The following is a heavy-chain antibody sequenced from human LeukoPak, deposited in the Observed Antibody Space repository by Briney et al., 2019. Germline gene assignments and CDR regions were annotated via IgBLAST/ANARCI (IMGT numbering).Heavy chain of an antibody. D-gene: IGHD5-12*01. CDR2: IKQDGSEK. CDR1: GFTFSSYW. J-gene: IGHJ6*02. CDR3: ARVGGYSFAQEGYYYSGMDV. V-gene: IGHV3-7*03. Sequence: PGGSLRLSCAASGFTFSSYWMTWVRQAPGKGLEWVANIKQDGSEKEYVDSVKGRFTVSRDNAKSSMYLQVNSLRVEDTAIYYCARVGGYSFAQEGYYYSGMDVWGQGTTVTVSS.